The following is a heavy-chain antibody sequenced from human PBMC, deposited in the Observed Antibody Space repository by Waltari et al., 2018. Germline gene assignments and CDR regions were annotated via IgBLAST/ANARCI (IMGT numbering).Heavy chain of an antibody. CDR1: GDTLPELP. V-gene: IGHV1-24*01. CDR2: VDPEDGET. Sequence: QVQLVQSGPEVRKPGASVKVSCKVSGDTLPELPIPWVSLAPAKGLEWRGGVDPEDGETIYAQKFQGRVTMTEDTSTDIAYMELSSLRSEDTAVYYCATDIPPDESQIAVLGITKYDAMDVWGQGTTVTVSS. D-gene: IGHD1-20*01. J-gene: IGHJ6*02. CDR3: ATDIPPDESQIAVLGITKYDAMDV.